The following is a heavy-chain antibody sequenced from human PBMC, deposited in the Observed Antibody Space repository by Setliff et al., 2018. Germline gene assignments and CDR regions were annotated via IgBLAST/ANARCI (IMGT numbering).Heavy chain of an antibody. J-gene: IGHJ4*02. CDR3: ARTCSGSGCYAGLES. Sequence: GGSLRLSCAASGFTFDSYGMHWVRQAPGKGLEWVAVIWYDGSDQAYADSVKGRFTISRDNSKNTLYLQMNSLRPEDTAVYYCARTCSGSGCYAGLESWGQGTPVTVSS. CDR1: GFTFDSYG. D-gene: IGHD2-15*01. CDR2: IWYDGSDQ. V-gene: IGHV3-33*01.